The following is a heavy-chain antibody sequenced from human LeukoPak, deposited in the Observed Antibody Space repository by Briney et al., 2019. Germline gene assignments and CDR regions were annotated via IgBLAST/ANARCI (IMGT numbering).Heavy chain of an antibody. CDR3: TKGPRGDCTKAEN. Sequence: ASVKVSCKASGYTFTSYDINWVRQATGQGLEWMGWMNPDSGNTGYPQKFQGRVTMTRDTSKSTAYMELSSLRSEDTAVYYCTKGPRGDCTKAENWGQGTLVIVSS. V-gene: IGHV1-8*01. D-gene: IGHD2-21*02. CDR1: GYTFTSYD. J-gene: IGHJ4*02. CDR2: MNPDSGNT.